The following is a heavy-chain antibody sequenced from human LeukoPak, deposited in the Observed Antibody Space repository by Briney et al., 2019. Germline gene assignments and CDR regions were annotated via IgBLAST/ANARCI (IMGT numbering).Heavy chain of an antibody. CDR2: IKSDGST. V-gene: IGHV3-74*01. D-gene: IGHD3-22*01. CDR1: GFTFSTYW. CDR3: ARAPSEIGGYYPEYFRH. Sequence: GGSLRLSCAASGFTFSTYWMHWVRHAPRKGLVWDSRIKSDGSTNYAASVKGRFTISRDNAKNTVSLQMNSLRPEDTGVYYCARAPSEIGGYYPEYFRHWGQGTLVTVSS. J-gene: IGHJ1*01.